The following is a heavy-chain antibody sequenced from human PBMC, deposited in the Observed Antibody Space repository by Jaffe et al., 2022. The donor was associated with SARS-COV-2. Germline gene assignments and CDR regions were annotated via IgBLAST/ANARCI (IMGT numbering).Heavy chain of an antibody. D-gene: IGHD2-2*01. J-gene: IGHJ4*02. CDR2: IIPLFGTV. CDR3: ARLVVPAAGLVGFDS. V-gene: IGHV1-69*01. CDR1: GGTFGNYG. Sequence: QVQLVQSGAGVKKPGSSVTVSCKASGGTFGNYGISWVRQAPGQGLEWMGGIIPLFGTVNYAQKFQDRVTITADASTSTAYLELSSLRSADTAVYFCARLVVPAAGLVGFDSWGQGTLVIVSS.